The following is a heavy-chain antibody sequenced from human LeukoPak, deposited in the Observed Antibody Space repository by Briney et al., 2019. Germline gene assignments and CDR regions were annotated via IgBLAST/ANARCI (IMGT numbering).Heavy chain of an antibody. CDR1: GYTFTSYG. CDR3: ARDTPGELERRPGAFDI. D-gene: IGHD1-1*01. J-gene: IGHJ3*02. Sequence: ASVKVSCKASGYTFTSYGISWVRQAPGQGLEWMGWISAYNGNTNYAQKLQGRVTMTTDTSKSTAYMELRSLRSDDTAVHYCARDTPGELERRPGAFDIWGQGTMVTVSS. CDR2: ISAYNGNT. V-gene: IGHV1-18*01.